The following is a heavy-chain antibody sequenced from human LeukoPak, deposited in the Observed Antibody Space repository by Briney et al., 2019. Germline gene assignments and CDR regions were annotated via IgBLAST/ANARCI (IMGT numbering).Heavy chain of an antibody. CDR3: AIMITFGNPGAFDI. CDR1: GFTFSSYG. CDR2: ISYDGSNK. Sequence: PGGSLRLSCAASGFTFSSYGMHWVRQAPGKGLEWVAVISYDGSNKYYADSVKGRFTISRDNSKNTLYLQMNSLRAEDTAVYYCAIMITFGNPGAFDIWGQGTMVTVS. V-gene: IGHV3-30*03. D-gene: IGHD3-16*01. J-gene: IGHJ3*02.